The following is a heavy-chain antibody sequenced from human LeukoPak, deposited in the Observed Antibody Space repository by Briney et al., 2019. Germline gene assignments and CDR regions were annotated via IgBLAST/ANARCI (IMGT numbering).Heavy chain of an antibody. CDR3: ARGVMGDRNDYFDY. CDR1: GGSISSGDYY. J-gene: IGHJ4*02. Sequence: PSQILSLTCTVSGGSISSGDYYWSWIRQPPGKGLEWIGYIYYSGSTYYNPSLKSRVTISVDTSKNQFSLKLSSVTAADTAVYYCARGVMGDRNDYFDYWGQGTLVTVSS. CDR2: IYYSGST. D-gene: IGHD3-16*01. V-gene: IGHV4-30-4*08.